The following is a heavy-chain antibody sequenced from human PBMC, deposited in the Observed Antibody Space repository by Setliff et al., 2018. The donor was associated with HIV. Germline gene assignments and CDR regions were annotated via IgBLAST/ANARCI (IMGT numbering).Heavy chain of an antibody. J-gene: IGHJ4*02. V-gene: IGHV3-11*04. CDR1: GFTFSDYY. Sequence: AGGSLRLSCSASGFTFSDYYMSWIRQSPGKGLEWISYISSSGTTIYYADSVKGRFTISRDNSKSTLYLQMNGLRVEDTAVYFCARAGRRHYYGSGSYAVFDYWGQGIVVTVSS. CDR2: ISSSGTTI. D-gene: IGHD3-10*01. CDR3: ARAGRRHYYGSGSYAVFDY.